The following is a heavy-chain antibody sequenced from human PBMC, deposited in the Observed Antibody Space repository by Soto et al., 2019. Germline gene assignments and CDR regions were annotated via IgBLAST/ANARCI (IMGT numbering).Heavy chain of an antibody. CDR1: GFTLDDYA. J-gene: IGHJ6*03. D-gene: IGHD4-4*01. CDR2: ISWNSGSI. Sequence: PGGSLRLSCAASGFTLDDYAMHWVRQAPGKGLEWVSGISWNSGSIGYADSVKGRFTISRDNAKNSLYLQMNSLRAEDTALYYCAKDNSPYYYYYYMDVWGKGTTVTVSS. CDR3: AKDNSPYYYYYYMDV. V-gene: IGHV3-9*01.